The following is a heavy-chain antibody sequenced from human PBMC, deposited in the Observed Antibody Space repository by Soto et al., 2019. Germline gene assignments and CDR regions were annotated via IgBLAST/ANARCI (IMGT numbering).Heavy chain of an antibody. CDR2: ISYDGSNK. V-gene: IGHV3-30*18. D-gene: IGHD4-17*01. J-gene: IGHJ4*02. Sequence: QVQLVESGGGVVQPGRSLRLSCAASGFTFSSYGMHCVRQAPGKGLEWVAVISYDGSNKYYADSVKGRFTISRDNSKNTLYLQMNSLRAEDTAVYYCAKLTVTTPLLDYWGQGTLVTVSS. CDR1: GFTFSSYG. CDR3: AKLTVTTPLLDY.